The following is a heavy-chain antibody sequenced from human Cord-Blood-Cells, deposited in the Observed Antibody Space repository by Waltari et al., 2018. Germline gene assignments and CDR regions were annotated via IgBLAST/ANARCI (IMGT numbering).Heavy chain of an antibody. CDR1: GFTFDDYA. CDR2: FSWNSGSI. J-gene: IGHJ4*02. V-gene: IGHV3-9*01. CDR3: AKVGNYGDYVVDY. D-gene: IGHD4-17*01. Sequence: EVQLVESGGGLVQPGRSLRLSCAASGFTFDDYAMHWVRQAPGKGLEWVSGFSWNSGSIGYADSVKGRFTISRDNAKNSLYLQMNSLRAEDTALYYCAKVGNYGDYVVDYWGQGTLVTVSS.